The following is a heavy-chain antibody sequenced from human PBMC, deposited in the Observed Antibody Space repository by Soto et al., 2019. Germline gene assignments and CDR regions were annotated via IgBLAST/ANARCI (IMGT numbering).Heavy chain of an antibody. CDR3: ARDVQFQSFDY. J-gene: IGHJ4*02. D-gene: IGHD4-4*01. Sequence: GGSLRLSCAASGFTFSSYWMHWVRQAPGKGLVWVSRINNDGSRTSYADSVKGRFTISRDNAQNTLHLQMNSLRAEDTAVYYCARDVQFQSFDYWGQGTLVTVSS. V-gene: IGHV3-74*01. CDR1: GFTFSSYW. CDR2: INNDGSRT.